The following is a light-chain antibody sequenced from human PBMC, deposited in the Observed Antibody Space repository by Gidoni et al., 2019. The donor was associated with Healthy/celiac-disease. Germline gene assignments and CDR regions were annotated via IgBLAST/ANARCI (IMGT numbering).Light chain of an antibody. CDR3: SSYTSSSTPYLV. J-gene: IGLJ3*02. V-gene: IGLV2-14*01. Sequence: QSDLPQPASVSGSHGQPITLSCTVTSSDVGRYNYFSGYQQQPGKAPNLMIYYVSNRPSGVSNRCSGAKSGNTAALTISGVHAEDDDDYYCSSYTSSSTPYLVFGGGTKLTVL. CDR1: SSDVGRYNY. CDR2: YVS.